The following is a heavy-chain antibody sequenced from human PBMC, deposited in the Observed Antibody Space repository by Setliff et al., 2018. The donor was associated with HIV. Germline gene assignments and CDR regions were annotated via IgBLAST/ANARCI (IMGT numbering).Heavy chain of an antibody. V-gene: IGHV4-59*01. J-gene: IGHJ5*02. CDR2: IYYSGST. D-gene: IGHD6-6*01. CDR1: GGSISSYY. CDR3: ARAHIGIAARWSGWFDH. Sequence: PSETLSLTCTVSGGSISSYYWSWIRQPPGKGLEWIGYIYYSGSTNYNPSLKSRVTISVDTSKNQFSLKLSSVTAADTAVYYCARAHIGIAARWSGWFDHWGQGTLVTVSS.